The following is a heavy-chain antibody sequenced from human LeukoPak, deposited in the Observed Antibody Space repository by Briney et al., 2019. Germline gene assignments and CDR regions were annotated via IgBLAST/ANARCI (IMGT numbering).Heavy chain of an antibody. V-gene: IGHV3-74*01. Sequence: GGSLRLSCAASGFTFSSYAMTWVRQAPGKGLVWVSRINSDGSSTIHADSVKGRFTISRDNSKNTLYLQMSSLRTEVTAVYYCVKGRGYSGYDASLLDDWGQGTLVTVSS. CDR3: VKGRGYSGYDASLLDD. CDR2: INSDGSST. J-gene: IGHJ4*02. CDR1: GFTFSSYA. D-gene: IGHD5-12*01.